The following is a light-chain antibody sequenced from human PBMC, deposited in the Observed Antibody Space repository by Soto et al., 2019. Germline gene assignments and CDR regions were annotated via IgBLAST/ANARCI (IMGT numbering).Light chain of an antibody. Sequence: DIHMTQSPSTLSASVGDRVTITCRASQSISIWLAWYQQKPGRAPNLLIYGTSSLESGVPSRFSGSGSGTEFTLTISSLQPDDSATYYCQHYNDHSWTFGQGTKVEIK. CDR1: QSISIW. J-gene: IGKJ1*01. CDR2: GTS. V-gene: IGKV1-5*03. CDR3: QHYNDHSWT.